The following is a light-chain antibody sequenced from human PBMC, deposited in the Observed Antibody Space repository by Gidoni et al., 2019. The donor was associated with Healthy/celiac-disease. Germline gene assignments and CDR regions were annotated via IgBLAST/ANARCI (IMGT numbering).Light chain of an antibody. CDR3: QQYYSTPWT. CDR1: QSVLYSSNNKNY. Sequence: DIVMTQSPASLAVSLGDRATINCKSSQSVLYSSNNKNYLAWYQQKPGQPPKLLIYWASTRECGVPDRFSGSGSGTDFTLTISSLQAEDVAVYYCQQYYSTPWTFGQGTKVEIK. J-gene: IGKJ1*01. CDR2: WAS. V-gene: IGKV4-1*01.